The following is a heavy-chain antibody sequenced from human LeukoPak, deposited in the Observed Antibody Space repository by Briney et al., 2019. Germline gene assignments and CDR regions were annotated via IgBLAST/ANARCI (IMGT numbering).Heavy chain of an antibody. CDR2: IYYSGST. D-gene: IGHD5-18*01. V-gene: IGHV4-31*03. CDR3: ARVGYSYGYYFDY. Sequence: SQTLSLTCTVSGGSFNIVGYYWSWIRQHPGKGLEWIGYIYYSGSTYYNPSLKSRVTISIDTSKNQFSLKLSSVTAADTAVYYCARVGYSYGYYFDYWGQGTLVTVSS. J-gene: IGHJ4*02. CDR1: GGSFNIVGYY.